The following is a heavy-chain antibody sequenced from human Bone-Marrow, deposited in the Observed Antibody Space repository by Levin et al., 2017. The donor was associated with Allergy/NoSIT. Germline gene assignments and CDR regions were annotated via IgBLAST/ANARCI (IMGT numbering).Heavy chain of an antibody. V-gene: IGHV4-59*01. D-gene: IGHD6-19*01. CDR2: IFHTGSI. J-gene: IGHJ4*02. CDR3: AGSRNNGWYEYYFDS. Sequence: KSSETLSLTCTVSRDSIKNYYWSWIRQPPGKGLEWIGYIFHTGSIKYNPSLKSRVTISVNTSKSHFSLELTSVTAADTAVYYCAGSRNNGWYEYYFDSWGQGTLVTVSS. CDR1: RDSIKNYY.